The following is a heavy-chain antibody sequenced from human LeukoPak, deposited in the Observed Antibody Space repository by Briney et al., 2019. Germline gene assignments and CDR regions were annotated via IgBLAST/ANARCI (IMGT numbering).Heavy chain of an antibody. Sequence: ASVKVSCKASGYTFTGYYMHWVRQAPGQRLEWMGWINPNIDVTNYAQKFQGRVTMTSDTSISTAYMELSRLTSDDTAVYYCARVGGGPVYYFDYWGQGTLVTVSS. V-gene: IGHV1-2*02. D-gene: IGHD3-16*01. CDR3: ARVGGGPVYYFDY. J-gene: IGHJ4*02. CDR2: INPNIDVT. CDR1: GYTFTGYY.